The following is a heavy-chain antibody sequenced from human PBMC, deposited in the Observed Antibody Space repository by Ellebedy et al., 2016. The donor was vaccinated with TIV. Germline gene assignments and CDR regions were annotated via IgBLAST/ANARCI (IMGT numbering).Heavy chain of an antibody. Sequence: MPSETLSLTCTVSGGSMKNYCWTWIRQPPGKGLEWLGQIFYSGSTHYNPSLKSPVTISGDTSKNQFSLRLSSVTAADTAVYYCARRKITVFGETDAFDIWGQGTVVTVSS. V-gene: IGHV4-59*01. J-gene: IGHJ3*02. CDR2: IFYSGST. CDR3: ARRKITVFGETDAFDI. CDR1: GGSMKNYC. D-gene: IGHD3-3*01.